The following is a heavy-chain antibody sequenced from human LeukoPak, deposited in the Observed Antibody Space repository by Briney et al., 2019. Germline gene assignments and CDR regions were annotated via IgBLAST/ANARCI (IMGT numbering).Heavy chain of an antibody. CDR1: GGSISSYY. D-gene: IGHD6-13*01. Sequence: SETLSLTCTVSGGSISSYYWSWIRQPPGKGLEWIGYIYYSGSTNYNPSLKSRVTISVDTSKNQFSLKLSSVTAADTAVYYCARAGGSSSWYDSDNWFDPWGQGTLVTVSS. J-gene: IGHJ5*02. CDR3: ARAGGSSSWYDSDNWFDP. V-gene: IGHV4-59*08. CDR2: IYYSGST.